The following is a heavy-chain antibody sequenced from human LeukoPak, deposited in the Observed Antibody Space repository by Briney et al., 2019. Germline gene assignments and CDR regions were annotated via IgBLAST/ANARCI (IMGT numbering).Heavy chain of an antibody. CDR1: GGSISSYY. CDR3: ARKRRGYCSSTSCYEEDDY. V-gene: IGHV4-59*01. Sequence: SETLSLTCTDSGGSISSYYWSWIRQPPGKGVEWIGYIYYSGSTNYNPSLKSRVTISVDTSKNQFSLKLSSVTAADTAVYYCARKRRGYCSSTSCYEEDDYWGQGTLVTVSS. J-gene: IGHJ4*02. CDR2: IYYSGST. D-gene: IGHD2-2*01.